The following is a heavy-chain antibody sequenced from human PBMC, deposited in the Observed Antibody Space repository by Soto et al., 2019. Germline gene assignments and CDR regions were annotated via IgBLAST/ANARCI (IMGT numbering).Heavy chain of an antibody. V-gene: IGHV7-4-1*01. D-gene: IGHD3-3*01. Sequence: GASVKVSCKASGYTFTSYAMNWVRQAPGQGLEWMGWINTNTGNPTYAQGFTGRFVFSLDTSVSTAYLQICSLKAEDTAVYYCARERLYYDFWSGYRYYYMDVWGKGTTVTVSS. J-gene: IGHJ6*03. CDR3: ARERLYYDFWSGYRYYYMDV. CDR2: INTNTGNP. CDR1: GYTFTSYA.